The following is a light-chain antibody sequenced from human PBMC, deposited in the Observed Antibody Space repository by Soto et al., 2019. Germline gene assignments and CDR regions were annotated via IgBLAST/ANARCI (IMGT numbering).Light chain of an antibody. J-gene: IGKJ1*01. V-gene: IGKV1-5*01. CDR1: QSVSSW. CDR3: QQYNSYST. Sequence: DIQMTQSPSTLSASVGDRVTITCRASQSVSSWLAWYQQKPGKAHKHLIYDASSLESGVPTRFSRSGSETEFTHPITSMQPDDFATYYCQQYNSYSTLGQGTKVEIK. CDR2: DAS.